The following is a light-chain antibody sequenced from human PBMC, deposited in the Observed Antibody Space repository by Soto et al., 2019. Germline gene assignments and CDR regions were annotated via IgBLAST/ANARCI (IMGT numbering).Light chain of an antibody. CDR1: SSDVGGYDY. CDR3: TSYAGRKRGV. V-gene: IGLV2-8*01. Sequence: QSALTQPPSASGSPGQSVTISCTGTSSDVGGYDYVYWFQHHPGKAPKLIIYDVTKRPSGVPDRFSGSKSDNTASLTVAGLHDEDDADYFCTSYAGRKRGVFGGGTKVTVL. CDR2: DVT. J-gene: IGLJ2*01.